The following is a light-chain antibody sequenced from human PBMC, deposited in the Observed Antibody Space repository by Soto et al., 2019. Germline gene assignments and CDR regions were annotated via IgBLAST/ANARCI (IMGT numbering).Light chain of an antibody. CDR2: GAS. Sequence: EIVLTQSPGTLALSPGERATLSCRANQTIASSYFAWYQQKPGQAPSLLIDGASNRAAGVPDRVSGSESVTDFTLTISRLEPVDLALYYCQRYDISPTFGQGPKVEIK. CDR3: QRYDISPT. J-gene: IGKJ1*01. CDR1: QTIASSY. V-gene: IGKV3-20*01.